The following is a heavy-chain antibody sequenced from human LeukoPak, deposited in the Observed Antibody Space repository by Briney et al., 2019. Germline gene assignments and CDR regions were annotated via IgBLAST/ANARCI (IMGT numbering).Heavy chain of an antibody. V-gene: IGHV4-34*01. D-gene: IGHD3-3*01. CDR3: ARGSSVYYDFWSGYYKGYFDY. J-gene: IGHJ4*02. Sequence: PSETLSLTCAVYGGSFSGYYWSWIRQPPGKGLEWIGEINHSGSTNYNPSLKSRVTISLDTSKNQLSLKLSSVTAADTAVYYCARGSSVYYDFWSGYYKGYFDYWGQGTLVTVSS. CDR2: INHSGST. CDR1: GGSFSGYY.